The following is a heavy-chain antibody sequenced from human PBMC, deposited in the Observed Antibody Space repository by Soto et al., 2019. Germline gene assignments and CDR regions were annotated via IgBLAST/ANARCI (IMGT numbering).Heavy chain of an antibody. CDR2: ISGSGGST. CDR3: AKLLASAGYLLDY. CDR1: GFSFSTYA. D-gene: IGHD6-13*01. J-gene: IGHJ4*02. V-gene: IGHV3-23*01. Sequence: EVLLLESGGGLVQPGGSLRLSCAASGFSFSTYAMSWVRQAPGKGLEWVSAISGSGGSTYFADSVKGRFTISRDDSKNTVYLQMNSLRAEDTAVYYCAKLLASAGYLLDYWGQGTLVTVSS.